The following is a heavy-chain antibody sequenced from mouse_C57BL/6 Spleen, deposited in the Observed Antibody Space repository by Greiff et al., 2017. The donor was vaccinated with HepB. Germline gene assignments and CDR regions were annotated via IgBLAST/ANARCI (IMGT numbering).Heavy chain of an antibody. V-gene: IGHV1-54*01. CDR1: GYAFTNYL. J-gene: IGHJ4*01. CDR2: INPGSGGT. CDR3: ARSYGYYKDAMDY. D-gene: IGHD2-3*01. Sequence: QVQLQQSGAELVRPGTSVKVSCKASGYAFTNYLIEWVKQRPGQGLEWIGVINPGSGGTNYNEKFKGKATLTADKSSSTAYMQLSSLTSEDSAVYFCARSYGYYKDAMDYWGQGTSVTVSS.